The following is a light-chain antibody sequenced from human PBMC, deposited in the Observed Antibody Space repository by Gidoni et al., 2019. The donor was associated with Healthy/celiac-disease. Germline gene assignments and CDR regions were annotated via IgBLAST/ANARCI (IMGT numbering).Light chain of an antibody. CDR3: QQYNNWPQT. CDR1: QSVSSN. Sequence: EIVLTQSPATLSVSPGERATLSCRASQSVSSNLAWYQQKPGQAPRLLIYGASTRATGIPARFSGSWSGTEFTLTISSLRSEDFAVYYCQQYNNWPQTFSQGTKVEIK. V-gene: IGKV3-15*01. J-gene: IGKJ1*01. CDR2: GAS.